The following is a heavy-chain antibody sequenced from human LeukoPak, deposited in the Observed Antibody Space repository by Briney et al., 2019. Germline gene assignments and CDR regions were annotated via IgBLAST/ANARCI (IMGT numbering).Heavy chain of an antibody. J-gene: IGHJ4*02. V-gene: IGHV3-21*01. Sequence: PGGSLRLSCAASGFTFSNYVIDWVCQAPGKGLEWVSSISSSSTFIYYADSVKGRFTVSRDNANSSLFLQMSSLRDEDTAVYYCVRGSTSGLKSYYFDYWGQGALVTVSS. D-gene: IGHD6-6*01. CDR2: ISSSSTFI. CDR1: GFTFSNYV. CDR3: VRGSTSGLKSYYFDY.